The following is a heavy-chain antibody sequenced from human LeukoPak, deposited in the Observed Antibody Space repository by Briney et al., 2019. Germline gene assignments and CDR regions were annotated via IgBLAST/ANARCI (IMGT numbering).Heavy chain of an antibody. D-gene: IGHD3-3*01. CDR3: ARPVRDFWSGYLGGYFDY. J-gene: IGHJ4*02. CDR1: GFTFSSYG. CDR2: IRYDGNNK. V-gene: IGHV3-30*02. Sequence: GGSLRLSCAASGFTFSSYGMHWVRQAPGKGLEWVAFIRYDGNNKYYADSVKGRFTISRDNSKNTLYLQMNSLRSEDTAVYYCARPVRDFWSGYLGGYFDYWGQGTLVTVSS.